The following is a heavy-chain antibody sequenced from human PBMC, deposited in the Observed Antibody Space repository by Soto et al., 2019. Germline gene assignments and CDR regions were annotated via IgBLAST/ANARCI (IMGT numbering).Heavy chain of an antibody. Sequence: ASVKVSCKASVYTFTGYYMHWVRQAPGQGXEWMGWINPNSGGTNYAQKFQGRVTMTRDTSISTAYMELSRLRSDDTAVYYCARGHSSSSGPAGSIYFDYWGQGTLVTVSS. CDR2: INPNSGGT. CDR1: VYTFTGYY. V-gene: IGHV1-2*02. D-gene: IGHD6-6*01. J-gene: IGHJ4*02. CDR3: ARGHSSSSGPAGSIYFDY.